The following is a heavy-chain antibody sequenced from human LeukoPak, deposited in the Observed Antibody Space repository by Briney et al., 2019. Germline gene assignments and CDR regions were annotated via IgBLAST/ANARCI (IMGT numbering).Heavy chain of an antibody. J-gene: IGHJ5*02. D-gene: IGHD2-15*01. CDR1: GFTFSSYA. V-gene: IGHV3-30-3*01. CDR3: ARGQVVVAATPIDP. CDR2: ISYDGSNK. Sequence: QAGGSLRLSCAASGFTFSSYAMHWVRQAPGKGLEWVAVISYDGSNKYYADSVKGRFTISRDNSKNTLYLQMNSLRSDDTAVYYCARGQVVVAATPIDPWGQGTLVTVSS.